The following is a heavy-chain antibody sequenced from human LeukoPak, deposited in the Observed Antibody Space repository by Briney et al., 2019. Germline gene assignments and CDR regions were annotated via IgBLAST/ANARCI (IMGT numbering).Heavy chain of an antibody. CDR2: INHSGST. V-gene: IGHV4-34*01. D-gene: IGHD3-9*01. J-gene: IGHJ3*02. Sequence: KPSETLSLTCAVYGGSFSGYYWSWIRQPPGKGLEWIGEINHSGSTNYNPSLKSRVTISVDTSKNQFSLKLSSVTAADTAVYYCARLCPWLLSSTDAFDIWGQGTMVTVSS. CDR1: GGSFSGYY. CDR3: ARLCPWLLSSTDAFDI.